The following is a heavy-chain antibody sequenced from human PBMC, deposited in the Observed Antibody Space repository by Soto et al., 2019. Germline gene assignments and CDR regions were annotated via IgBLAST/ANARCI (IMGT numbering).Heavy chain of an antibody. CDR3: ARAFIPDPANTVTTYFDY. D-gene: IGHD4-17*01. V-gene: IGHV1-69*06. CDR2: IIPIFGTA. CDR1: GGTFSSYA. J-gene: IGHJ4*02. Sequence: ASVKVSCKASGGTFSSYAISWVRQAPGQGLEWMGGIIPIFGTANYAQKFQGRATITADKSTSTAYMELSSLRSEDTAVYYCARAFIPDPANTVTTYFDYWGQGTLVTVSS.